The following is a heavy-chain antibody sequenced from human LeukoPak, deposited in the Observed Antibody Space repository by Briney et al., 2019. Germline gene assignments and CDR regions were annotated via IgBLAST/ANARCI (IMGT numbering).Heavy chain of an antibody. CDR2: INQDGSEN. CDR3: ARDKQVGATTGSWFDP. CDR1: GFTFSNYW. D-gene: IGHD1-26*01. J-gene: IGHJ5*02. V-gene: IGHV3-7*01. Sequence: GGSLRLSCAPSGFTFSNYWMSWVRQAPGKGLEWFAQINQDGSENYYVDSVKGRFTISRDNAKNSLYLQLNSLRAEDTALYHCARDKQVGATTGSWFDPWGQGTLVTVSS.